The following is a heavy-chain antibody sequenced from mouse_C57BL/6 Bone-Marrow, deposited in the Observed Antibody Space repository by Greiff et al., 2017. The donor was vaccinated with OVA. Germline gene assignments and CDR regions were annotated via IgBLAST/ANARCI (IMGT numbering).Heavy chain of an antibody. CDR2: IHPNSGRT. CDR3: ARTYYGSSRYYYAMDY. J-gene: IGHJ4*01. Sequence: LVESGAELVKPGASVKLSCKASGYTFTSYWMHWVKQRPGQGLEWIGMIHPNSGRTNYNEKFKSKATLTVDKSSSTAYMQLSSLTSEDSAVYYCARTYYGSSRYYYAMDYWGQGTSVTVSS. CDR1: GYTFTSYW. D-gene: IGHD1-1*01. V-gene: IGHV1-64*01.